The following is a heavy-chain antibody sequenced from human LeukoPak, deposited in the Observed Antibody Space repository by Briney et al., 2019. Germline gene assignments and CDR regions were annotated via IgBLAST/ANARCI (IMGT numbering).Heavy chain of an antibody. V-gene: IGHV4-61*02. CDR1: GGPISSGSYY. CDR2: IYTSGST. D-gene: IGHD2-15*01. Sequence: SETLSLTCTVSGGPISSGSYYWSWIRQPAGKGLEWIGRIYTSGSTNYNPSLKSRVTISVDTSKNQFSLKLSSVTAADTAVYYCARLDCSGGSCYYPDYWGQGTLVTVSS. J-gene: IGHJ4*02. CDR3: ARLDCSGGSCYYPDY.